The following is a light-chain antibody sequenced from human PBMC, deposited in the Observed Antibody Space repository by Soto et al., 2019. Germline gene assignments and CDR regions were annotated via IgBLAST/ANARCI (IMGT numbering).Light chain of an antibody. CDR1: QPVSSW. CDR2: AIS. V-gene: IGKV1-12*02. Sequence: DIQMTQSPSSVSASVGDRVTITCRASQPVSSWLAWYQQKPGEAPKLLIYAISSLQTGVPSRFSGSGSGTDFTLTISSLQPEGFASYYCQEANSFTFGGGTKVEIK. J-gene: IGKJ4*01. CDR3: QEANSFT.